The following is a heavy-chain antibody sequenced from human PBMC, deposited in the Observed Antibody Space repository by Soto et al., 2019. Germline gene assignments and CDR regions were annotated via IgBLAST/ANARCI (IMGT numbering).Heavy chain of an antibody. CDR1: GGSISSYY. D-gene: IGHD6-13*01. Sequence: QVQLQESGPGLVKPSETLSLTCTASGGSISSYYWSWIRQPPGKGLEWIGYIYYSGSTNYNPSLKSRVTISVDTSKNQFSLKLSSVTAADTAVYYCASLAAAGYGDAFDIWGQGTMVTVSS. J-gene: IGHJ3*02. CDR2: IYYSGST. CDR3: ASLAAAGYGDAFDI. V-gene: IGHV4-59*01.